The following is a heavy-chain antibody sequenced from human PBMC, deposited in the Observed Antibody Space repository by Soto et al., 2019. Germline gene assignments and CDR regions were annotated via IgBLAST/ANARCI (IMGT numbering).Heavy chain of an antibody. CDR1: GGTIGSYY. CDR3: ARAPRGNYGYPSHFDY. J-gene: IGHJ4*02. V-gene: IGHV4-59*01. D-gene: IGHD1-7*01. Sequence: GTLSLTGAGSGGTIGSYYWSWIRRPPGKGLEWIGYIYYSGSTNYNPSLKSRVTISVDTSKNQFSLKLSSVTAAATAVYYCARAPRGNYGYPSHFDYRAQRTPVPVS. CDR2: IYYSGST.